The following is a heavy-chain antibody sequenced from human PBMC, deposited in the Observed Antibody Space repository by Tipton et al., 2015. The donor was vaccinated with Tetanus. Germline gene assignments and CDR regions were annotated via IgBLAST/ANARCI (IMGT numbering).Heavy chain of an antibody. J-gene: IGHJ4*02. Sequence: GLVKPSETLSLTCTVSSGSIGTYYWTWIRQPPGKGLEWMGYVFYSGSTKYNPSLKSRLTMSVDASKNQFSLKLSSVTAADTAVYYCARGGSYHTPPGYWGQGTLVTVSS. CDR2: VFYSGST. CDR1: SGSIGTYY. D-gene: IGHD1-26*01. CDR3: ARGGSYHTPPGY. V-gene: IGHV4-59*12.